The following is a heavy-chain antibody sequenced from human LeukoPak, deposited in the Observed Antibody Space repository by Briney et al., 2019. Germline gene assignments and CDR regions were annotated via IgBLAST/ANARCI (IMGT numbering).Heavy chain of an antibody. CDR2: IYPGDSDT. J-gene: IGHJ4*02. CDR1: GYSFTNYW. V-gene: IGHV5-51*01. CDR3: ARQPSTVVKDY. D-gene: IGHD4-23*01. Sequence: GESLKISCQGSGYSFTNYWIGWVRQMPGKGLEWMGIIYPGDSDTRNNPSFQGQVTISADKSISTAYLQWSSLKASDTAMYYCARQPSTVVKDYWGQGTLVTVSS.